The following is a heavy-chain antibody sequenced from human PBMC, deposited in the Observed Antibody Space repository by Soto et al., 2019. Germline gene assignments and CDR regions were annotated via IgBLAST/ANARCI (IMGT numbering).Heavy chain of an antibody. Sequence: EMQLVQSGGGLVKPGGSLRLSCVAARFNFSAAWLNWIRQSPGKGLEWVGRIKPKSEGETADYTAPVRGRFTISRDDSQNTLHLKMDSLKTEDPAVYYCATVPSSSGPTWGLGVLVTVSS. CDR1: RFNFSAAW. CDR2: IKPKSEGETA. J-gene: IGHJ4*02. D-gene: IGHD6-19*01. CDR3: ATVPSSSGPT. V-gene: IGHV3-15*07.